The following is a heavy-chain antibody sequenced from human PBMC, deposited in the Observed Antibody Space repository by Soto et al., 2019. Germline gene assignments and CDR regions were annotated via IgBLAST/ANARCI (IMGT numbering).Heavy chain of an antibody. CDR2: IYYSGST. Sequence: SETLSLTCTVSGGYISSSSYYWGWIRQPPGKGLEWIGSIYYSGSTYYNPSLKSRVTISVDTSKNQFSLKLSSVTAADTAVYYCAREVYYDSSGYISPCFDYWGQGTLVTVS. CDR3: AREVYYDSSGYISPCFDY. J-gene: IGHJ4*02. D-gene: IGHD3-22*01. CDR1: GGYISSSSYY. V-gene: IGHV4-39*02.